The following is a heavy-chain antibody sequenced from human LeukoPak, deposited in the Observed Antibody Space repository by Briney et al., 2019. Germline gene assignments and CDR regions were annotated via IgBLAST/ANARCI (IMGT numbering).Heavy chain of an antibody. V-gene: IGHV3-23*01. Sequence: GGSLRLSCVASGFTFNTFAMLWVRQPPGKGLEWVSSIFPDSGEIHYADSVRGRFTISRDNSKNTLSLRMNSLRAEDTAIYYCATYRQVLLPFEAWGQGTLVTVSS. CDR2: IFPDSGEI. CDR3: ATYRQVLLPFEA. CDR1: GFTFNTFA. J-gene: IGHJ5*02. D-gene: IGHD2-8*02.